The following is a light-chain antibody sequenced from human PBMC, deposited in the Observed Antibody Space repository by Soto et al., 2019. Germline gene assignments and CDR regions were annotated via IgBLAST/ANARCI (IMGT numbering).Light chain of an antibody. J-gene: IGLJ1*01. Sequence: QSVLTQPPSVSAAPGQRVTISCSGSSSNIGGNSVSWYQQLPGTAPKLLIYDDDKRPSGIPDRFSGSKSGTSATLGITGFQTGDEADYYCSSYTSDNRDYVFGTGTKV. V-gene: IGLV1-51*01. CDR3: SSYTSDNRDYV. CDR1: SSNIGGNS. CDR2: DDD.